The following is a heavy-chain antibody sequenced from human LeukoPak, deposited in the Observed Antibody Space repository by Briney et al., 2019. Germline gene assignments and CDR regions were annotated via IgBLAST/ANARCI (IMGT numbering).Heavy chain of an antibody. V-gene: IGHV3-21*01. CDR3: ARDLLAAAGTWDY. CDR2: ISSSSSYI. CDR1: GFTFSSYS. Sequence: PRGTLRLSCAASGFTFSSYSMNWVRQAPGKGLEWVSSISSSSSYIYYADSVKGRFTISRDNAKNSLYLQMNSLRAEDTAVYYCARDLLAAAGTWDYWGQGTLVTVSS. J-gene: IGHJ4*02. D-gene: IGHD6-13*01.